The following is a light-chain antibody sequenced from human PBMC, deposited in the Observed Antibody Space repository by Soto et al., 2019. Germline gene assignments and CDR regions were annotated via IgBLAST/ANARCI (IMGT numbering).Light chain of an antibody. Sequence: QFVLTQPPSASGSPGQSVTISCTGTSSDVGGYNYVSWYQQHPGKAPKLMIYEVTKRPSGVPDRFSGSKSGNTASLTVSGLQAEDEADYYCSSYAGSNNLKVFGTGTKVTVL. CDR1: SSDVGGYNY. V-gene: IGLV2-8*01. CDR2: EVT. CDR3: SSYAGSNNLKV. J-gene: IGLJ1*01.